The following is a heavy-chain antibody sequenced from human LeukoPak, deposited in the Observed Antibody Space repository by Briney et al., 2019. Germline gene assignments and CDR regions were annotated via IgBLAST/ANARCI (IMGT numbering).Heavy chain of an antibody. Sequence: ASVKVSCKASGYTFTSYGISWVRQAPGQGLEWMGWISAYNGNTNYAQKLQGRVTMTTDTPTSTAYMELRSLRSDDTAVYYCARAATGGNWFDPWGQGTLVTVSS. V-gene: IGHV1-18*01. CDR2: ISAYNGNT. J-gene: IGHJ5*02. CDR3: ARAATGGNWFDP. CDR1: GYTFTSYG. D-gene: IGHD1-14*01.